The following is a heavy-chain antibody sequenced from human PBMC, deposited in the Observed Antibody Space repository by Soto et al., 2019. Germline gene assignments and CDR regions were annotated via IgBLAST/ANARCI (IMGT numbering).Heavy chain of an antibody. CDR2: IYHSGST. V-gene: IGHV4-4*02. J-gene: IGHJ6*02. CDR3: ARDPARLELRLRVYGMDV. CDR1: GGSISSSNW. Sequence: SETLSLTCAVSGGSISSSNWWSWVRQPPGKGLEWIGEIYHSGSTNYNPSLKSRVTISVDKSKNQFSLKLSSVTAADTAVYYCARDPARLELRLRVYGMDVWGQGTTVTVSS. D-gene: IGHD1-7*01.